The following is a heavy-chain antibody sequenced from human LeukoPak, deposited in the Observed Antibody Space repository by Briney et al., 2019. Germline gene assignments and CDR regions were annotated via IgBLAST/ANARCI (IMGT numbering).Heavy chain of an antibody. CDR3: AREDKRVAFDI. D-gene: IGHD1-1*01. V-gene: IGHV3-20*01. CDR2: INWNGGST. Sequence: GGSLRLSCAASGFTFSSYWMHWVRQAPGKGLEWVSGINWNGGSTGYADSVKGRFTISRDNAKNSLYLQMNSLRAEDTALYHCAREDKRVAFDIWGQGTMVTVSS. CDR1: GFTFSSYW. J-gene: IGHJ3*02.